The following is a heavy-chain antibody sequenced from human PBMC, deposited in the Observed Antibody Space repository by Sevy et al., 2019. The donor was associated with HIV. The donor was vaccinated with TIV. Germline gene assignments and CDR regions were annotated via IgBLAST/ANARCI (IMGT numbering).Heavy chain of an antibody. J-gene: IGHJ3*01. D-gene: IGHD5-18*01. CDR3: ARGPIQLGAFDL. CDR1: GLIYRKSS. Sequence: GVSLTLLCTPWGLIYRKSSTLGLPGARDGAVEGGAVISYDATYKHHADPVKGRFTISRDNSKNTLYLQMNSLRAEDTAVYYCARGPIQLGAFDLWGQGTLVTVSS. V-gene: IGHV3-30*04. CDR2: ISYDATYK.